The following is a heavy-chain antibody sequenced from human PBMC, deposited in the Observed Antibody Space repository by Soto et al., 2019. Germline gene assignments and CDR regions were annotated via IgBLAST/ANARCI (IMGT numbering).Heavy chain of an antibody. D-gene: IGHD3-3*01. J-gene: IGHJ6*03. CDR1: GFTCSSYA. V-gene: IGHV3-23*01. CDR3: AKVTIFGVVNPLYMDV. Sequence: GGPLRLSCAASGFTCSSYAMSWVRPAPGKGLEWVSAISGSGGSTYYADSVKGRFTISRDNSTNTLYLQMNSLRAEDTAVYYCAKVTIFGVVNPLYMDVWGKGTTVTVSS. CDR2: ISGSGGST.